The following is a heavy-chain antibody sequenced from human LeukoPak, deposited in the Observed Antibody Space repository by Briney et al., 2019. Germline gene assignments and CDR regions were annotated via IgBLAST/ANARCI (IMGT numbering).Heavy chain of an antibody. CDR3: AGAPAGSLDWLSPFDY. CDR1: GASISSTSYY. V-gene: IGHV4-61*02. CDR2: IYASGST. J-gene: IGHJ4*02. D-gene: IGHD3/OR15-3a*01. Sequence: SETLSLNCTVSGASISSTSYYWSWIRQPAGKRLEWIGRIYASGSTNYNPSLKYRVTITADTSKNQLSLKLSSVTAADTAVYYCAGAPAGSLDWLSPFDYWGQGTLVTVSS.